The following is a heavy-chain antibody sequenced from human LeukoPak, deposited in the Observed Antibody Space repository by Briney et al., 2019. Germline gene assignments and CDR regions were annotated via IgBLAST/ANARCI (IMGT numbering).Heavy chain of an antibody. CDR2: IYHSGST. D-gene: IGHD3-3*01. CDR1: GGSISSGGYY. Sequence: SQTLSLTCTVSGGSISSGGYYWSWIWQPPGKGLEWIGYIYHSGSTYYNPSLKSRVTISVDRSKNQFSLKLSSVTAADTAVYYCARGGLRFLEWLLYLGAFDIWGQGTMVTVSS. V-gene: IGHV4-30-2*01. J-gene: IGHJ3*02. CDR3: ARGGLRFLEWLLYLGAFDI.